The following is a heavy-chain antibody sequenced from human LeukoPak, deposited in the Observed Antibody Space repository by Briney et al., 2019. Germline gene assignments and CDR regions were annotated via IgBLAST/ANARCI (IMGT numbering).Heavy chain of an antibody. CDR2: ISSSSSYT. CDR1: GFTFSDYH. Sequence: GGSLRLSCAASGFTFSDYHMSWIRQAPGKGLEWVSYISSSSSYTNYADSVKGRFTISRDNAKNSLYLQMNSLRAEDTAVYYCARPRGGAYASAFDIWGQGTMVTVSS. D-gene: IGHD1-26*01. J-gene: IGHJ3*02. CDR3: ARPRGGAYASAFDI. V-gene: IGHV3-11*06.